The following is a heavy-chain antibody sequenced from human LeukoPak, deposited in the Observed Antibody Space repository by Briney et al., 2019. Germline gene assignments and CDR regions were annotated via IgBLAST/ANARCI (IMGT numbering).Heavy chain of an antibody. CDR1: GFTVSSNY. Sequence: GGSLRLSCAASGFTVSSNYMSWVRQAPGKGLEWVSIIYAGGSTYYADSMKGRFTISRDNSRNTLYLQMNTLRAEDTAVYYCARASSYSFDPWGQGTLVIVST. CDR2: IYAGGST. J-gene: IGHJ5*02. V-gene: IGHV3-53*01. D-gene: IGHD2-21*01. CDR3: ARASSYSFDP.